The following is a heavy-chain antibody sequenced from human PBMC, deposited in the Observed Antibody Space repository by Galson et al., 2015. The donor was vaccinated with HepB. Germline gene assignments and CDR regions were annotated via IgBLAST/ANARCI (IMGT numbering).Heavy chain of an antibody. CDR2: INSDGSYI. CDR1: GFSFSNYW. Sequence: SLRLSCAASGFSFSNYWMHWVRHSPGKGLEWVSRINSDGSYINYADSVKGRFTISRDNAKNMVYLQMTSLRVEDMAHYFCVRDQEKQGLVEEHWFDSWGQGTLVIVSS. D-gene: IGHD6-19*01. CDR3: VRDQEKQGLVEEHWFDS. V-gene: IGHV3-74*01. J-gene: IGHJ5*01.